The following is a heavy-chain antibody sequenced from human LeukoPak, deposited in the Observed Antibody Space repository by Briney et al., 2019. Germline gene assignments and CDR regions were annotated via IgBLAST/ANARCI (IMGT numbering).Heavy chain of an antibody. CDR1: GFTFHNYA. V-gene: IGHV3-23*01. Sequence: PGGSLRLFCASSGFTFHNYAMNWARQAPGKGLECRSYIRGGGAVTLYSDALKGRFTISRHTSKNTIYLQMNHLRAEDTAIYYCAKCSASYYNDAFDIWGRGTMVTVSS. J-gene: IGHJ3*02. CDR3: AKCSASYYNDAFDI. CDR2: IRGGGAVT. D-gene: IGHD3-10*02.